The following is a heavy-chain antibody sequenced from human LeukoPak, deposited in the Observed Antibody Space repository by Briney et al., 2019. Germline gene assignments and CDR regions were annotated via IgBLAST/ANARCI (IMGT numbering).Heavy chain of an antibody. CDR1: GSTFSSYW. V-gene: IGHV3-7*01. Sequence: GGSLRLSCAASGSTFSSYWMSWVRQAPGKGLEWVANIKQDGSEKYYVDSVKGRFTISRDNAKNSLYLQMNSLRAEDTAVYYCAREWIAVAGRWGQGTLVTVSS. CDR3: AREWIAVAGR. D-gene: IGHD6-19*01. J-gene: IGHJ4*02. CDR2: IKQDGSEK.